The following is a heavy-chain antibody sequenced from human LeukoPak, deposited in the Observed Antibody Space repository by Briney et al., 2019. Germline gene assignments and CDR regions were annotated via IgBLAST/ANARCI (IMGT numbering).Heavy chain of an antibody. V-gene: IGHV1-2*02. Sequence: ASVKVSCKASGYTFTGYYMHWVRQAPGQGLEWMGWINPNSGGTNYAQKFQGRVTMTRDTSISTAYMELSRLRSDDTAVYYCARQIGGYYYYMDVWGKGTTVTISS. D-gene: IGHD4-23*01. CDR1: GYTFTGYY. CDR3: ARQIGGYYYYMDV. CDR2: INPNSGGT. J-gene: IGHJ6*03.